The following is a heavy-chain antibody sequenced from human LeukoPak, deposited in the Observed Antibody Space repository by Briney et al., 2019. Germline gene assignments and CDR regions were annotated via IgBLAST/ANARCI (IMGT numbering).Heavy chain of an antibody. CDR2: IYYSGST. V-gene: IGHV4-39*01. J-gene: IGHJ2*01. Sequence: SETLSLTCTVSGGSISSSSYYWGWIRQPPGKGLEWIGSIYYSGSTYYNPSLKSRVTISVDTSKNQVSLKLSPVTAADTAVYSCARHDAEGSSGWYSYWYFDPWGRGTLVTVSS. D-gene: IGHD6-19*01. CDR1: GGSISSSSYY. CDR3: ARHDAEGSSGWYSYWYFDP.